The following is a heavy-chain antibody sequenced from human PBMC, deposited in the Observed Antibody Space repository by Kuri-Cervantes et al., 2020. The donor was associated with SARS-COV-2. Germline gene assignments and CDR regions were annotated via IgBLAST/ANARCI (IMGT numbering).Heavy chain of an antibody. CDR2: INSDGSSR. D-gene: IGHD3-22*01. Sequence: GESLKISCAASGFTFSTYWMHWVRQAPGKGLVWVSRINSDGSSRSYADSVKGRFTISRDNAKNTLFLQMNSLRAEDTAVYYCARDPITMRVLDYRGQGTLVTVSS. CDR1: GFTFSTYW. J-gene: IGHJ4*02. V-gene: IGHV3-74*01. CDR3: ARDPITMRVLDY.